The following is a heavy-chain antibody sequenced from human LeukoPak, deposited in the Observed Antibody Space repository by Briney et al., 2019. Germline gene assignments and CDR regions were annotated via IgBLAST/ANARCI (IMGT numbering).Heavy chain of an antibody. CDR1: GFTFSSYD. CDR2: IGTAGDT. Sequence: PGGSLRLSCAASGFTFSSYDMHWVRQATGKGLEWFSAIGTAGDTYYPGSVKGRFTISRENAKNSLYLQMNSLRAGDTAVYYCARDHSGSGAFDIWGQGTMVTVSS. CDR3: ARDHSGSGAFDI. V-gene: IGHV3-13*01. D-gene: IGHD6-19*01. J-gene: IGHJ3*02.